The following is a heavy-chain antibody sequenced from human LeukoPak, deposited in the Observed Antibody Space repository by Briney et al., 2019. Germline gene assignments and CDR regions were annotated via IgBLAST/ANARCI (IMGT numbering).Heavy chain of an antibody. Sequence: PGGSLRLSCAASAFTFSSYGMSWVRQAPGKGLEWVSAISGDGRDIFYADAVKGRFTISRDNSKNTLYLQMNSLRAEDTAVYYCAKVNGGYSYGLGLGLDYWGQGTLVTVSS. J-gene: IGHJ4*02. CDR3: AKVNGGYSYGLGLGLDY. CDR1: AFTFSSYG. CDR2: ISGDGRDI. D-gene: IGHD5-18*01. V-gene: IGHV3-23*01.